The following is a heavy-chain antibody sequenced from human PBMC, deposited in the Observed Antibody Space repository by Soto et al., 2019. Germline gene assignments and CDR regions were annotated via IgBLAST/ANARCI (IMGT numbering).Heavy chain of an antibody. J-gene: IGHJ6*02. CDR3: ARDSITTGPRGYYYYGMDV. V-gene: IGHV1-69*01. CDR1: GGTFSSYA. Sequence: QVQLVQSGAEVKKPGSSVKVSCKASGGTFSSYAISWVRQAPGQGLEWMGGIIPIFGTANYAQKFQGRVTITADESTSTAYMELSSLRSEDTAVYYCARDSITTGPRGYYYYGMDVWGQGTTVTVSS. D-gene: IGHD3-22*01. CDR2: IIPIFGTA.